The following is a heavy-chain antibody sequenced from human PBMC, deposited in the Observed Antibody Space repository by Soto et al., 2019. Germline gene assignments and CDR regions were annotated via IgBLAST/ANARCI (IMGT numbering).Heavy chain of an antibody. Sequence: SETLSLTCTVSGVSISSGGYYWSWIRQHPAKGLEWLGYIFYSGSTYYNPSLKSRLTISVDTSKNQFSLKLSSVTAADTAVYYCARANKGYNYGLVWFDPWGQGTLVTVSS. CDR3: ARANKGYNYGLVWFDP. V-gene: IGHV4-31*03. CDR1: GVSISSGGYY. D-gene: IGHD5-18*01. CDR2: IFYSGST. J-gene: IGHJ5*02.